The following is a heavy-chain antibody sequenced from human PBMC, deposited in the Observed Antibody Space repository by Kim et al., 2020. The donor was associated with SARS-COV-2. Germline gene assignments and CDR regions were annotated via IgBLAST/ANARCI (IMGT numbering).Heavy chain of an antibody. J-gene: IGHJ6*02. CDR3: ARARGYCSSTSCSLPFDYYGMDV. CDR1: GYSFTSYW. Sequence: GESLKISCKGSGYSFTSYWISWVRQMPGKGLEWMGRIDPSDSYTNYSPSFQGHVTISADKSISTAYLQWSSLKASDTAMYYCARARGYCSSTSCSLPFDYYGMDVWGQGTTVTVSS. CDR2: IDPSDSYT. D-gene: IGHD2-2*01. V-gene: IGHV5-10-1*01.